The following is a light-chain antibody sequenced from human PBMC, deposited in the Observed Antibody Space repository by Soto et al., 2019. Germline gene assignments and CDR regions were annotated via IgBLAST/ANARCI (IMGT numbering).Light chain of an antibody. CDR3: QQYINWPRT. J-gene: IGKJ1*01. CDR1: QSISRY. Sequence: EIVMTQSPATLSVSPGERATLSCRASQSISRYLAWYQQRPGQAPRLLIYGASIRATDIPARFIGSGSGTEFTLTISSLQSEDFAVYYCQQYINWPRTFGQGTKVDIK. CDR2: GAS. V-gene: IGKV3-15*01.